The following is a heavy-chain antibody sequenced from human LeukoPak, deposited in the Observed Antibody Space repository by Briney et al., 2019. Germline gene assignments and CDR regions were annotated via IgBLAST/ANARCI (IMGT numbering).Heavy chain of an antibody. D-gene: IGHD3-22*01. Sequence: GGSLRLSCAASGFTFSNFWMTWIRQAPGKGLEWVANIKQDGIEKYYVDSVEGRFTVSRDNTKNTPFLQMDSLRAEDTAVYYCARGSSGYYCDHFQTWGQGSLVTVSS. CDR2: IKQDGIEK. CDR3: ARGSSGYYCDHFQT. CDR1: GFTFSNFW. J-gene: IGHJ1*01. V-gene: IGHV3-7*01.